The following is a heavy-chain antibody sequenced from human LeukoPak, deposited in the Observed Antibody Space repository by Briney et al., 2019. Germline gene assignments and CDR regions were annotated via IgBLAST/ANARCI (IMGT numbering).Heavy chain of an antibody. CDR1: GFTFSSYI. J-gene: IGHJ4*02. CDR2: ISSSSSSYI. CDR3: ASLSSPFDY. D-gene: IGHD6-13*01. V-gene: IGHV3-21*01. Sequence: GGSLRLSCAASGFTFSSYIMNWVRQAPGKGLEWVSYISSSSSSYIYYADSVKGRFTISRDNAKNSLYLQMNSLRAEDTAVYYCASLSSPFDYWGQGTLVTVSS.